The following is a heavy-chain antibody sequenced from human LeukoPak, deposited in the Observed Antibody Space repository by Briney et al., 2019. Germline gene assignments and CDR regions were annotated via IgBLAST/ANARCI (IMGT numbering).Heavy chain of an antibody. Sequence: PSETLSLTCTVSGGSIRSGGYSWSWIRQPPGKGLEWIGYIYHSGSTYYNPSLKSRVTISVDRSKNQFSLKLSSVTAADTAVYYCARGGVGATLDYWGQGTLVTVSS. CDR2: IYHSGST. CDR3: ARGGVGATLDY. D-gene: IGHD1-26*01. J-gene: IGHJ4*02. CDR1: GGSIRSGGYS. V-gene: IGHV4-30-2*01.